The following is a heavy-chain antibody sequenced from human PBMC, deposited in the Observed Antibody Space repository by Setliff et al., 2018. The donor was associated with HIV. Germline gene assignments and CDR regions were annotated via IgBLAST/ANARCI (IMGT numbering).Heavy chain of an antibody. D-gene: IGHD6-6*01. J-gene: IGHJ6*03. V-gene: IGHV4-61*09. CDR3: ARDGGAARPMDV. CDR2: IYTSGST. Sequence: PSETLSLTCTVSGGSISSRGSYYWSWIRQPAGKGLEWIGHIYTSGSTNYNPSLKSRVTISVDTSKNQFSLKLSSVTAADTAVYYCARDGGAARPMDVWGKGTTVTVSS. CDR1: GGSISSRGSYY.